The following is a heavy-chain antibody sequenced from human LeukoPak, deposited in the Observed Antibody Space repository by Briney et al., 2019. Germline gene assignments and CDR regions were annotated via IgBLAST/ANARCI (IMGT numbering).Heavy chain of an antibody. CDR1: GYTLTELS. D-gene: IGHD3-10*01. J-gene: IGHJ6*02. Sequence: ASVKVSCKVSGYTLTELSMHWVRQAPGKGLEWMGGFDPEDGETIYAQKFQGRVTMTEDTSTDTAYMELSRLRSDDTAVYYCASERWFGELFYYYGMDVWGQGTTVTVSS. CDR2: FDPEDGET. V-gene: IGHV1-24*01. CDR3: ASERWFGELFYYYGMDV.